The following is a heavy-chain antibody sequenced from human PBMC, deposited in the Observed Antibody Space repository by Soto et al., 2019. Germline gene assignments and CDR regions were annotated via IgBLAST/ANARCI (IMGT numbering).Heavy chain of an antibody. V-gene: IGHV1-18*04. CDR2: ISAYNGNT. Sequence: ASVKVSCKASGYTFTGYYMHWVRQAPGQGLEWMGWISAYNGNTNYAQKLQGRVTMTTDTSTSTAYMELRSLRSDDTAVYYCARSGYCSGGSCFARYYYYGMDVWGQGTTVTVSS. CDR3: ARSGYCSGGSCFARYYYYGMDV. D-gene: IGHD2-15*01. CDR1: GYTFTGYY. J-gene: IGHJ6*02.